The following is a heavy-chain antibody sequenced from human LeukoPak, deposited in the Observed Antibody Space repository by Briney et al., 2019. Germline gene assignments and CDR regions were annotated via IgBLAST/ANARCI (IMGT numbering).Heavy chain of an antibody. CDR1: GSTVTGYY. CDR3: ARAGNSRYFDL. J-gene: IGHJ2*01. D-gene: IGHD2/OR15-2a*01. Sequence: ASVKVSCKASGSTVTGYYIHWVRQAPGQGLEWMGWINPHNDESKYAQKFHDRVTMTNEKSISTASMELSRLKSDDTAVYFCARAGNSRYFDLWGRGTLVIVSS. V-gene: IGHV1-2*02. CDR2: INPHNDES.